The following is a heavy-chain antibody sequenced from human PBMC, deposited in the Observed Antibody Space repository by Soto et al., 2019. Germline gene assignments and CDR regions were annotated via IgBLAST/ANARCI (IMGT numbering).Heavy chain of an antibody. J-gene: IGHJ4*02. CDR1: GFTFSSYA. Sequence: GGSLRLSCAASGFTFSSYAMSWVRQAPGKGLEWVSAISGSGGSTYYADSVKGRFPISRDNSKNTLYLQMNSLRAEDTAVYYCAKAGIAVVYYFDYWGQGTLVTVSS. CDR2: ISGSGGST. D-gene: IGHD6-19*01. CDR3: AKAGIAVVYYFDY. V-gene: IGHV3-23*01.